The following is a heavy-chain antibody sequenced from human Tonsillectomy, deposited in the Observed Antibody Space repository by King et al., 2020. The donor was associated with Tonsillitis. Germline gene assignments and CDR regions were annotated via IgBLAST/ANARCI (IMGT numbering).Heavy chain of an antibody. CDR1: GFTFGDYD. V-gene: IGHV3-20*04. D-gene: IGHD3-22*01. CDR3: AGDGDYYDSSVYRYDAFDI. J-gene: IGHJ3*02. CDR2: INWSGGST. Sequence: VQLVESGGGVVRPGGSLRLSCAASGFTFGDYDMSWVRQAPGKGLEWVSAINWSGGSTGYADSVKGRFTISRDNAKNSLYLQMKSLRAEDTALYYGAGDGDYYDSSVYRYDAFDIWGQGTMVTVSS.